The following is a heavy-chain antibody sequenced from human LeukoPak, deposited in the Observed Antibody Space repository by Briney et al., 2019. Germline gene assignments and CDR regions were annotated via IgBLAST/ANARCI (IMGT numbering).Heavy chain of an antibody. V-gene: IGHV3-30*18. D-gene: IGHD5-12*01. J-gene: IGHJ4*02. CDR3: AKDYSGYDWWGHFDY. CDR2: ISYDGSNK. CDR1: GFTFSSYG. Sequence: GGSLRLSCAASGFTFSSYGVHWVRQAPGKGLEWVAVISYDGSNKYYADPVKGRFTISRDNSKNTLYLQMNSLRTEDTAVYYCAKDYSGYDWWGHFDYWGQGTLVTVSS.